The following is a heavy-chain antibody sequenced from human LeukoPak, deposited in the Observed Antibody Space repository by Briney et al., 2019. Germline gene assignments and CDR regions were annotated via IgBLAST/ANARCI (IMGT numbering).Heavy chain of an antibody. D-gene: IGHD4-17*01. CDR3: ATDHGFHYGAYFDY. Sequence: HPGGSLRLSCAASGFTFSSYGMHWVRQAPGKGLEWVAVIWYDGSNKYYADSVKGRFTISRDNSKNTLYLQMNSLRAEDTAVYYCATDHGFHYGAYFDYWGQGTLVTVSS. J-gene: IGHJ4*02. V-gene: IGHV3-30*02. CDR1: GFTFSSYG. CDR2: IWYDGSNK.